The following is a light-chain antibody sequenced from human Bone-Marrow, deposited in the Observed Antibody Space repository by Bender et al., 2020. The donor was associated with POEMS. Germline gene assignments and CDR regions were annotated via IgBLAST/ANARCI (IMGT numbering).Light chain of an antibody. J-gene: IGLJ3*02. CDR3: CSYSSTSTLV. CDR1: NNDVVNYNL. V-gene: IGLV2-23*01. Sequence: QSALTQPASVSGSPGQAISISCTGTNNDVVNYNLVSWYQQHPGKVPKLMIFESTKRPSGISNRFSGSKSGNTASLTISGLQAEDEADYYCCSYSSTSTLVFGGGTKLTVL. CDR2: EST.